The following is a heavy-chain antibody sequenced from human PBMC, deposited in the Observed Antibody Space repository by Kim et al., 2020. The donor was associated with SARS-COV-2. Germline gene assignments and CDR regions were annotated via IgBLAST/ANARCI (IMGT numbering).Heavy chain of an antibody. V-gene: IGHV3-30*18. CDR2: ISYDGSNK. J-gene: IGHJ4*02. CDR1: GFTFSSYG. Sequence: GGSLRLSCAASGFTFSSYGMHWVRQAPGKGLEWVAVISYDGSNKYYADSVKGRFTISRDNSKNTLYLQMNSLRAEDTAVYYCAKGGLEGYYFDYWGQGTLVTVSS. CDR3: AKGGLEGYYFDY.